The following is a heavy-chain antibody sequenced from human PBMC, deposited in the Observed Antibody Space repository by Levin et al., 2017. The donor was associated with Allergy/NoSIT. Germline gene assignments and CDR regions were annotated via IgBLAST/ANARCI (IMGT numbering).Heavy chain of an antibody. CDR3: AKKQGGTTGFSFDV. D-gene: IGHD1-14*01. J-gene: IGHJ3*01. CDR1: GFTLSDYA. V-gene: IGHV3-23*01. Sequence: PGGSLRLSCDASGFTLSDYAMSWVRQAPGKGLEWVSVITGGGFNTYYGDSVKGRVTVSRDNSKNTLYLELNSLRAEDTAVYYCAKKQGGTTGFSFDVWGQGTMVTVSS. CDR2: ITGGGFNT.